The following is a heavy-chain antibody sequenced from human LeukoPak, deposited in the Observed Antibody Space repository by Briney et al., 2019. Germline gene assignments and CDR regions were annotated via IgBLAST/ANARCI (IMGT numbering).Heavy chain of an antibody. D-gene: IGHD5-12*01. V-gene: IGHV3-23*01. CDR1: SFRFPSYA. CDR3: AIGEYNAYGGGSWFDP. CDR2: ISGSGGST. J-gene: IGHJ5*02. Sequence: GGSLRLSCAASSFRFPSYAMSWVRQAPGKGLEWVSSISGSGGSTYYADSEKGRFTISRDNSKNTLYLQMNSLRAEDTAVYYCAIGEYNAYGGGSWFDPWGQGTLVTVSS.